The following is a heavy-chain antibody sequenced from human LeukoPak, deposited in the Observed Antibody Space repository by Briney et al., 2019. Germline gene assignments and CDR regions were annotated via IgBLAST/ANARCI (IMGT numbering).Heavy chain of an antibody. CDR3: SRDYYYYYYMDV. CDR2: IYSDGSHI. V-gene: IGHV3-74*01. J-gene: IGHJ6*03. CDR1: GFTLSSYW. Sequence: TGGSLRLSCAASGFTLSSYWMHWVRQAPGKGLVWVTRIYSDGSHILYGDSVKGRFTISRDNAKNTLYLQMNRLRAEDTAVYYCSRDYYYYYYMDVWGKGTTVTISS.